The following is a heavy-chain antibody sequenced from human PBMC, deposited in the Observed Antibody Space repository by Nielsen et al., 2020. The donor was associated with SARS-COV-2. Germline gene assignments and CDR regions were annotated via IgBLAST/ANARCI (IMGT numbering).Heavy chain of an antibody. J-gene: IGHJ4*02. CDR3: ARDQAVVTAIWVD. Sequence: SETLSLTCTVSGGSISSGDYYWSWIRQPPGKGLEWIGYIYYSGSTYYNPSLKSRVTISVDTSKNQFSLKLSSVTAADTAVYYCARDQAVVTAIWVDWGQGTLVTVSS. V-gene: IGHV4-30-4*01. CDR1: GGSISSGDYY. CDR2: IYYSGST. D-gene: IGHD2-21*02.